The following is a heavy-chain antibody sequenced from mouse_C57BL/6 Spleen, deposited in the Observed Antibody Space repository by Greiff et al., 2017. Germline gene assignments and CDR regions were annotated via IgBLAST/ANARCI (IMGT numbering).Heavy chain of an antibody. V-gene: IGHV5-9*01. J-gene: IGHJ2*01. CDR1: GFTFSSYT. CDR2: ISGGGGNT. CDR3: ARHEDSSGWFDY. Sequence: EVHLVESGGGLVKPGGSLKLSCAASGFTFSSYTMSWVRQTPEKRLEWVATISGGGGNTYYPDSVKGRFTISRDNAKNTLYLQMSSLRSEDTALYYCARHEDSSGWFDYWGQGTTLTVSS. D-gene: IGHD3-2*02.